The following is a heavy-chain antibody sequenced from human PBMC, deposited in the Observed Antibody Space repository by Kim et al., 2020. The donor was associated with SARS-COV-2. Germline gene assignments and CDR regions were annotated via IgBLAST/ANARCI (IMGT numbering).Heavy chain of an antibody. J-gene: IGHJ6*02. Sequence: SETLSLTCTVSGGSISSYYWSWIRQPPGKGLEWIGYIYYSGSTNYNPSLKSRVTISVDTSKNQFSLKLSSVTAADTAVYYCARVGAYGSGVYYYYYGMDVWGQGTTVTVSS. V-gene: IGHV4-59*01. CDR3: ARVGAYGSGVYYYYYGMDV. CDR2: IYYSGST. D-gene: IGHD3-10*01. CDR1: GGSISSYY.